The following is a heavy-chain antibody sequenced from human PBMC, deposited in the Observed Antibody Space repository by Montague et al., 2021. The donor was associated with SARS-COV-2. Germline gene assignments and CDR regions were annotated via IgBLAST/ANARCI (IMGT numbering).Heavy chain of an antibody. CDR3: ARGVNSGGRLNDWDS. CDR1: GDSIITGHYY. J-gene: IGHJ4*02. V-gene: IGHV4-31*01. D-gene: IGHD2-15*01. CDR2: VNFSGSS. Sequence: TLSLTCTVSGDSIITGHYYWSWIRQHPGKRLEWIGYVNFSGSSYYNPSLQRHVTMSTDTSKNQFSLMLTSVTAADTAVYFCARGVNSGGRLNDWDSWGQGTLVTVSS.